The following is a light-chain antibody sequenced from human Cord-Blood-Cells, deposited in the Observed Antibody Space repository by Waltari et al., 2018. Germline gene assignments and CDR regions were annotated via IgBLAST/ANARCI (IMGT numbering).Light chain of an antibody. CDR2: DAS. CDR1: QSVSSY. CDR3: QQRSNWWR. V-gene: IGKV3-11*01. Sequence: EIVLTQSPATLSLSPGERDTLSCRASQSVSSYLAWYQQKPGQAPRLLIYDASNRATGIPARFSGSGSGTDFTLTISSLEPEDFAVYYCQQRSNWWRFGQGTKVEIK. J-gene: IGKJ1*01.